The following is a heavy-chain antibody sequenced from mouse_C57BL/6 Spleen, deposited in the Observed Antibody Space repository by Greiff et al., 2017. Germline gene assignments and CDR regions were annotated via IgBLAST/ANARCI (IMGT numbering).Heavy chain of an antibody. Sequence: QVQLKQPGAELVMPGASVKLSCKASGYTFTSYWMHWVKQRPGQGLEWIGEIDPSDSYTNYNQKFKGKSTLTVDKSSSTAYMQLSSLTSEDSAVYYCARFNGGFDYWGQGTTLTVSS. CDR3: ARFNGGFDY. J-gene: IGHJ2*01. CDR1: GYTFTSYW. V-gene: IGHV1-69*01. CDR2: IDPSDSYT.